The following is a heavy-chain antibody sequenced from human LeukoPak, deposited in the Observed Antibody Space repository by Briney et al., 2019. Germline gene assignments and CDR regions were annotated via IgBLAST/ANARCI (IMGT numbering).Heavy chain of an antibody. J-gene: IGHJ4*02. D-gene: IGHD3-22*01. CDR2: IYYSGST. V-gene: IGHV4-30-4*01. CDR3: ARGGYYYDSSGYD. Sequence: SETLSLTCTVSGGSISSGDYYWSWIRQPPGKGLECIGYIYYSGSTYYNPSLKSRVTISVDTSKNQFSLKLSSVTAADTAVYYCARGGYYYDSSGYDWGQGTLVTVSS. CDR1: GGSISSGDYY.